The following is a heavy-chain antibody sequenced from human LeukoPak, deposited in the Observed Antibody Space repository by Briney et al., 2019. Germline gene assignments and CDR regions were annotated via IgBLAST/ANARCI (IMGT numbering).Heavy chain of an antibody. CDR1: GGSISGYY. J-gene: IGHJ4*02. V-gene: IGHV4-4*07. Sequence: SETLSLTCTVSGGSISGYYWAWIRQPAGKGLEWIGHIYTRGNTNYSPSLKSRVTMSVDTSKNQFSLKLSSVTAADTAVYYCARLGAATTFDYWGQGTLVTVSS. CDR2: IYTRGNT. CDR3: ARLGAATTFDY. D-gene: IGHD2-15*01.